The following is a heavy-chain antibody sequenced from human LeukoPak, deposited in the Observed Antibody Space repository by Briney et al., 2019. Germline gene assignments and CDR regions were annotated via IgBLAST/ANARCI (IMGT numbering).Heavy chain of an antibody. V-gene: IGHV4-4*07. D-gene: IGHD6-13*01. CDR1: GYSVSSYH. J-gene: IGHJ5*02. CDR2: IHTSGST. CDR3: ARAVYSSTWYWFDP. Sequence: PSETLSLTCSVSGYSVSSYHWSWIRQPAGKGLEWIGRIHTSGSTIYNPSLKSRVTMSVDTSKNQISLKLTSATAADTAVYYCARAVYSSTWYWFDPWGQGTPVTVSS.